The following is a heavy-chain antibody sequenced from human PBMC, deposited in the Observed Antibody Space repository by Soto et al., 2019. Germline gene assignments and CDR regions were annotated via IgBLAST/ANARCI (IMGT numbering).Heavy chain of an antibody. CDR3: ASWGLDYYDSIIFDY. V-gene: IGHV4-59*01. CDR1: GGSISSYY. D-gene: IGHD3-22*01. J-gene: IGHJ4*02. CDR2: IYYSGST. Sequence: SETLSLTCTVSGGSISSYYWSWIRQPPGKGLEWIGYIYYSGSTNYNPSLKSRVTISVDTSKNQFSLKLSSVTAADTAVYYCASWGLDYYDSIIFDYWGQGTLVTVSS.